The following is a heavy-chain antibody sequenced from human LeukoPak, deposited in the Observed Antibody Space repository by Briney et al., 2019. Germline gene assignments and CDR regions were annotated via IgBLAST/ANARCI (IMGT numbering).Heavy chain of an antibody. CDR2: ISSSGSII. CDR3: ARARGYSYGYSDY. J-gene: IGHJ4*02. Sequence: QAAGSLRLSCAAPGFTFSSYSMNWVRQAPAKGLPWVSYISSSGSIIDYADSVKGRFTISRDNGKNSLYLQMNSLRAEDTAVYYCARARGYSYGYSDYWGQGTLVTVSS. D-gene: IGHD5-18*01. CDR1: GFTFSSYS. V-gene: IGHV3-48*01.